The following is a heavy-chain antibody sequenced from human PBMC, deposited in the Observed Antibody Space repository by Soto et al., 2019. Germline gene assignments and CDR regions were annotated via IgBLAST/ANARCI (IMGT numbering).Heavy chain of an antibody. V-gene: IGHV4-34*01. CDR3: ARYCSGGSCYSHNWFDP. J-gene: IGHJ5*02. CDR1: GGSFSGYY. D-gene: IGHD2-15*01. CDR2: INHSGST. Sequence: SETLSLTCAVYGGSFSGYYWSWIRQPPGKGLEWIGEINHSGSTNYNPSLKSRVTISVDTSKNQFSLKLSSVTAADTAVYYCARYCSGGSCYSHNWFDPWGQGTLVTVSS.